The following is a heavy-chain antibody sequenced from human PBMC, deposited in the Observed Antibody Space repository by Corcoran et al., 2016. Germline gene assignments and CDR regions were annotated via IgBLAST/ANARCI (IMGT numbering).Heavy chain of an antibody. CDR2: IKRKTEGGTT. J-gene: IGHJ6*02. D-gene: IGHD3-3*01. V-gene: IGHV3-15*01. Sequence: EVQLVESGGGLVKPGGSLRLSCAASGFTCSNAWMSWVGQAPGKGLEWVGRIKRKTEGGTTDYAAPVKGRFTISRDDSKNTLYLTMNRLKTEDTAVYSCTTDVAYDFWSGPYCDGMDVWGQGTTVSGAS. CDR3: TTDVAYDFWSGPYCDGMDV. CDR1: GFTCSNAW.